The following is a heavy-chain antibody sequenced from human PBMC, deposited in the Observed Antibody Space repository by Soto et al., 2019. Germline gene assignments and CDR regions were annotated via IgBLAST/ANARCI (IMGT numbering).Heavy chain of an antibody. D-gene: IGHD6-19*01. J-gene: IGHJ3*02. CDR2: ISGSGKTA. V-gene: IGHV3-23*01. CDR1: GFVLSSYA. Sequence: EVQLLESGGGLVQPGGSLRLSCAASGFVLSSYAMSWVRQAPGKGLEWVSAISGSGKTAYYADSVKGRFIFSRDNPKNTMYLQMNSLRAEDTAVYFCAKTTDGWFSAFEIWGQGTVVTVSS. CDR3: AKTTDGWFSAFEI.